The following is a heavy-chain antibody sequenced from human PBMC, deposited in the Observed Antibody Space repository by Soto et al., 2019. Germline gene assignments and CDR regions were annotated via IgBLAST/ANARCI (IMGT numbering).Heavy chain of an antibody. V-gene: IGHV4-39*01. CDR1: GGSIGGSYYY. D-gene: IGHD1-20*01. Sequence: SETLSLTCAVSGGSIGGSYYYWGWLRQSPGRGTEWIGSVFYTGFTSYNPSLESRVSVSVDTSKNQFSLKVSAVTAADTAVYYCASSQKGYNWNYFDHWGQGALVTV. CDR2: VFYTGFT. CDR3: ASSQKGYNWNYFDH. J-gene: IGHJ4*02.